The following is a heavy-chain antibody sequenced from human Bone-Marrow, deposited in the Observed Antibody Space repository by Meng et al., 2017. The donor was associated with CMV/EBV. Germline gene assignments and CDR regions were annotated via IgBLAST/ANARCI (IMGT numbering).Heavy chain of an antibody. CDR2: IYYSGST. CDR3: ASDRLGIQFDY. J-gene: IGHJ4*02. D-gene: IGHD6-13*01. Sequence: SEPLSLTCTVSGGSISSSSYYWGWIRQPPGKGLEWIGSIYYSGSTYYNPSLKSRVTISVDTSKNQFSLKLSSVTAADTAVYYCASDRLGIQFDYWGQGTLVTVSS. V-gene: IGHV4-39*07. CDR1: GGSISSSSYY.